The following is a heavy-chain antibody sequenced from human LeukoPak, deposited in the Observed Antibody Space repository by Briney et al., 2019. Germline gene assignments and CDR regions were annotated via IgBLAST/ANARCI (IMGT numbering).Heavy chain of an antibody. Sequence: ASVKVSCKASGGTFSSYAISWVRQAPGQGLEWMGRIIPILGIANYAQKFQGRVTITADKSTGTAYMELSSLRSEDTAVYYCARVQSGTPFDPWGQGTLVTVSS. CDR2: IIPILGIA. V-gene: IGHV1-69*04. D-gene: IGHD1-7*01. CDR1: GGTFSSYA. J-gene: IGHJ5*02. CDR3: ARVQSGTPFDP.